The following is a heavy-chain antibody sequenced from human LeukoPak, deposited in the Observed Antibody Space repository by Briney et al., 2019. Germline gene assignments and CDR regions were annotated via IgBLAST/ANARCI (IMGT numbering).Heavy chain of an antibody. CDR1: GFTFDDYT. CDR2: ISWDGGTT. D-gene: IGHD3-22*01. V-gene: IGHV3-43*01. Sequence: GGSLRLSCEASGFTFDDYTMHWVRQSPGKCLEWVSLISWDGGTTYYADSVRGRFTISRDNSKNSPYLQMNSLRTEDTALYYCAKDRGYYYDSSAYGSYFDYWGQGTLVTVSS. J-gene: IGHJ4*02. CDR3: AKDRGYYYDSSAYGSYFDY.